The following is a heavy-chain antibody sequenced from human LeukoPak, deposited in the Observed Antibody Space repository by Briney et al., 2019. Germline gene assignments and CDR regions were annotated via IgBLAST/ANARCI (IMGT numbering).Heavy chain of an antibody. CDR3: ERHDGRGGATMGALDS. CDR1: GGSISSYTYY. Sequence: SETLSLTCAVSGGSISSYTYYWGWIRQPPGKGLEWIGSVHYSGTTYYNPSLKSRVTISVDTSKNQFSLKLSSVTAADTAVYYCERHDGRGGATMGALDSWGQGSLVTVSS. CDR2: VHYSGTT. J-gene: IGHJ4*02. D-gene: IGHD5-12*01. V-gene: IGHV4-39*01.